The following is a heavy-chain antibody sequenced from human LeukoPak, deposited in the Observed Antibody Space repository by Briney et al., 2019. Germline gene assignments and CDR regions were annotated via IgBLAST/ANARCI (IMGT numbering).Heavy chain of an antibody. Sequence: PGGPLRLSCAASGFTFSSYEMNWVRQAPGKGLEGVSYISSSGSTIYYADSVKGRFTISRDNAKNSLYLQMNSLRAEDTAVYYCARESSGSYYNDFDYWGQGTLVTVSS. D-gene: IGHD3-10*01. CDR1: GFTFSSYE. V-gene: IGHV3-48*03. J-gene: IGHJ4*02. CDR3: ARESSGSYYNDFDY. CDR2: ISSSGSTI.